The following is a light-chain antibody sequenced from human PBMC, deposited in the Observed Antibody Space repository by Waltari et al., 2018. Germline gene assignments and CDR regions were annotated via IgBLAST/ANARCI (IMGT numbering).Light chain of an antibody. J-gene: IGKJ4*01. Sequence: DIVLTQSPATLSLSPGERATLSCGASQSIHNYLAWYQQKPGQAPRLLIYDTSNRATGISARFSGSWFGTDFTLTISSLEPEDFAVYYCQQRRNWPLTFGGGTKVEIK. CDR2: DTS. V-gene: IGKV3-11*01. CDR1: QSIHNY. CDR3: QQRRNWPLT.